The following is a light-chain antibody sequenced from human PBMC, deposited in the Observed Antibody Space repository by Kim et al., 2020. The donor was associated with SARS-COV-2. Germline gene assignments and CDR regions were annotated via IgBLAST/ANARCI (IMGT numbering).Light chain of an antibody. CDR1: QSLVSSEGNIH. CDR3: MQGTNRPIT. J-gene: IGKJ3*01. Sequence: AASITCRSSQSLVSSEGNIHLNWFHQRPGQTPRRLIYKVSNRESGGPERFSGRGAGTDFTMQISRGEAEDVGVYYCMQGTNRPITFGPGTKVDIK. V-gene: IGKV2-30*01. CDR2: KVS.